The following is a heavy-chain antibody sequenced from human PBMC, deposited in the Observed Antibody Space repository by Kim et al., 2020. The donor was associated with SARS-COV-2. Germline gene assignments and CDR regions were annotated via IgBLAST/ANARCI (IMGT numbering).Heavy chain of an antibody. D-gene: IGHD3-10*01. CDR2: TFYTGVT. J-gene: IGHJ4*02. Sequence: SETLSRTCTVSGASISRYYWSWIRQSPGKGLEWIGSTFYTGVTNYNPSLKSRLTISADTSKSQLSLRLSSVTAADTAVYYCARHGPESGSYSPAFDHWGQGTLVSVSA. V-gene: IGHV4-59*08. CDR3: ARHGPESGSYSPAFDH. CDR1: GASISRYY.